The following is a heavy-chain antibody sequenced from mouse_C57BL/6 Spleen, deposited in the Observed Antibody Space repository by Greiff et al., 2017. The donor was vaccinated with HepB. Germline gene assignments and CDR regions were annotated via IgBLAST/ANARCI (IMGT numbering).Heavy chain of an antibody. D-gene: IGHD2-3*01. J-gene: IGHJ4*01. CDR2: ISYDGSN. V-gene: IGHV3-6*01. CDR3: ASKGWYYYAMDY. Sequence: EVQLQQSGPGLVKPSQSLSLTCSVTGYSITSGYYWNWIRQFPGNKLEWMGYISYDGSNNYNPSLKNRISITRDTSKNQFFLKLNSVTTEDTATYYCASKGWYYYAMDYWGQGTSVTVSS. CDR1: GYSITSGYY.